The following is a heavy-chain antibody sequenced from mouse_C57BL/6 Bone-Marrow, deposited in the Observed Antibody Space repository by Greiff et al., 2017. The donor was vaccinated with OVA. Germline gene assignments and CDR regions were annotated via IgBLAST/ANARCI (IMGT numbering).Heavy chain of an antibody. V-gene: IGHV1-76*01. CDR2: IYPGSGNT. Sequence: VQVVESGAELVRPGASVKLSCKASGYTFTDYYINWVKQRPGQGLEWIARIYPGSGNTYYNEKFKGKATLTAEKSSSTAYMQLSSLTSEDSAVYFCARALYDGYSPFAYWGQGTLVTVSA. CDR1: GYTFTDYY. D-gene: IGHD2-3*01. CDR3: ARALYDGYSPFAY. J-gene: IGHJ3*01.